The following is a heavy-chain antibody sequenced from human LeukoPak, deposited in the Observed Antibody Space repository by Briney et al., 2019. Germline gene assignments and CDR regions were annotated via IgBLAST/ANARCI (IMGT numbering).Heavy chain of an antibody. J-gene: IGHJ2*01. CDR2: IYYSGST. D-gene: IGHD5-12*01. CDR3: ARHTSDYVASGWYFDL. Sequence: SETLSLTCTVSGYSISSGYYWGWIRQPPGKGLEWIGSIYYSGSTYYNPSLKSRVTISVDTSKNQFSLKLSSVTAADTAVYYCARHTSDYVASGWYFDLWGRGTLVTVSS. V-gene: IGHV4-38-2*02. CDR1: GYSISSGYY.